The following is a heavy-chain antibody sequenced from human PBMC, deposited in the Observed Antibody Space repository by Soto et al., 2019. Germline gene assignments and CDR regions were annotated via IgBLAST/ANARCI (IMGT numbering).Heavy chain of an antibody. V-gene: IGHV3-23*01. D-gene: IGHD6-13*01. J-gene: IGHJ4*02. CDR2: IGGRVGSS. CDR1: GFNKSIYA. Sequence: EVQILESGGGLVQPGGSLRLSCAASGFNKSIYAMNWVRQAPGKGLEWVSGIGGRVGSSYYADSVMGRFNISRDKSKNTMYLQMNSLRAEDTAVYYCATVGGSSWSEGLDYWGQGTVVTVSS. CDR3: ATVGGSSWSEGLDY.